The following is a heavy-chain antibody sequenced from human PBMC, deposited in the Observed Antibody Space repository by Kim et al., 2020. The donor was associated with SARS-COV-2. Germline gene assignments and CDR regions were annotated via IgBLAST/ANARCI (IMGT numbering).Heavy chain of an antibody. CDR1: GFTFSSYA. D-gene: IGHD3-3*01. V-gene: IGHV3-23*01. CDR2: ISCSGGST. CDR3: AKDRVGVVTNFDD. J-gene: IGHJ4*02. Sequence: GGSLRLSCAASGFTFSSYAMSWVRQAPGKGLEWVSTISCSGGSTYYADSVKGRFTISRDNSKNTLYQQMNSLRAEDTAVYYCAKDRVGVVTNFDDWGQGTLVTVSS.